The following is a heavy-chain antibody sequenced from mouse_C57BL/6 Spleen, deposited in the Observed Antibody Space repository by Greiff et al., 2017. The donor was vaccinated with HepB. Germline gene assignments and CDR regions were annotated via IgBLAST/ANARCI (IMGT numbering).Heavy chain of an antibody. CDR3: ARGYYGYFDY. V-gene: IGHV1-80*01. J-gene: IGHJ2*01. D-gene: IGHD1-1*01. CDR2: IYPGDGDT. CDR1: GYAFSSYW. Sequence: QVQLKESGAELVKPGASVKISCKASGYAFSSYWMNWVKQRPGKGLEWIGQIYPGDGDTNYNGKFKGKATLTADKSSSTAYMQLSSLTSEDSAVYFCARGYYGYFDYWGQGTTLTVSS.